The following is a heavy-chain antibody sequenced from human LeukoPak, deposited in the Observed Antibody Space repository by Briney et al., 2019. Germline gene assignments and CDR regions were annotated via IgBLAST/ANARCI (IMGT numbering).Heavy chain of an antibody. CDR1: GFTFDDYG. Sequence: PGGSLRLSCAGSGFTFDDYGMSWVRQAPGKGLEWVSGINWNGGSTGYADSVKGRFTISRDNAKNSLYLQMNSLRAEDTALYYCAREPYGSGSYGVDYWGQGTLVTVSS. J-gene: IGHJ4*02. V-gene: IGHV3-20*04. D-gene: IGHD3-10*01. CDR3: AREPYGSGSYGVDY. CDR2: INWNGGST.